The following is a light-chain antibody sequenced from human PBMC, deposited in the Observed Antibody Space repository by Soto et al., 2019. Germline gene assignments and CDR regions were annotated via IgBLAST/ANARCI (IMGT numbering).Light chain of an antibody. CDR2: DAS. J-gene: IGKJ1*01. V-gene: IGKV1-5*01. Sequence: DIQMTQSPSTLSASIGDRVTITCRASESISAWLAWYQQKPGRAPKVLIFDASSLESGAPSRFRGSGSVTEFTLTISSLCPDRVETYSLQQYNPHPCTFGEGTKVHIK. CDR1: ESISAW. CDR3: QQYNPHPCT.